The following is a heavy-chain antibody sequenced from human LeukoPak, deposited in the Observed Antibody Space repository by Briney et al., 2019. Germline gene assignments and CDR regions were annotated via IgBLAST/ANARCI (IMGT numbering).Heavy chain of an antibody. D-gene: IGHD3-22*01. CDR3: ARSYYYDSSGYYCY. CDR2: INPNSGGT. CDR1: GYTFTSYG. J-gene: IGHJ4*02. V-gene: IGHV1-2*02. Sequence: ASVKVSCKASGYTFTSYGISWVRQAPGQGLEWMGWINPNSGGTNYAQKFQGRVTMTRDTSISTAYMELSRLRSDDTAVYYCARSYYYDSSGYYCYWGQGTLVTVSS.